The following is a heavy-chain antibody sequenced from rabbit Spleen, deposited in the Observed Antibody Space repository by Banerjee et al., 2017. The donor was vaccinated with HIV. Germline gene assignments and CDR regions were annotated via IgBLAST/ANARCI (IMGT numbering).Heavy chain of an antibody. CDR3: ARDYNGGCDL. D-gene: IGHD4-1*01. Sequence: QLKETGGGLVQPGGSLTLSCKASGFGFSNGYMSWVRQAPGRGVVWIGRIDPIFTYTCYANWVNGRSTISRDNVQNTVDLQMNSLTAADTATYVCARDYNGGCDLWGPGTLVTVS. CDR2: IDPIFTYT. CDR1: GFGFSNGY. J-gene: IGHJ6*01. V-gene: IGHV1S7*01.